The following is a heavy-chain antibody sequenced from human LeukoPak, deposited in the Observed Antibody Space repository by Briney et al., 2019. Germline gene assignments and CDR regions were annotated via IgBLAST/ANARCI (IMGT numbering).Heavy chain of an antibody. V-gene: IGHV1-18*01. CDR2: ISAYNGNT. J-gene: IGHJ4*02. CDR3: ARDTPYDFWSGSDQYYFDY. Sequence: ASVKVSCKASGYTFTSYAISWVRQAPGQGLEWMGWISAYNGNTNYAQKLQGRVTMTTDTSTNTAYMELRSLRSDDTAVYYCARDTPYDFWSGSDQYYFDYWGQGTLVTVSS. D-gene: IGHD3-3*01. CDR1: GYTFTSYA.